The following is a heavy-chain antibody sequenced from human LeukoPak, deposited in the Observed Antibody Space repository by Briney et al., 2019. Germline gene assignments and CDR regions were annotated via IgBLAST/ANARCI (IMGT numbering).Heavy chain of an antibody. CDR2: ISSSSSYI. Sequence: PGGSLRLSCAASGFTFSSYSMNWVRQAPGKGLKWVSSISSSSSYIYYADSVKGRFTISRDNAKNSLYLQMNSLRAEDTAVYYCARVYGGNRGYFDYWGQGTLVTVSS. CDR1: GFTFSSYS. V-gene: IGHV3-21*01. CDR3: ARVYGGNRGYFDY. D-gene: IGHD4-23*01. J-gene: IGHJ4*02.